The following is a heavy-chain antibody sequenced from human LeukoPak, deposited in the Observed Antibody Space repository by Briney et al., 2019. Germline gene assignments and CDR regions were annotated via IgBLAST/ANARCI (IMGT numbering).Heavy chain of an antibody. Sequence: PGGSLRLSCAASGFTFSAYTMNWVRQAPGKGLEWVSSISGNDYYIYYADSVKGRFTVSRDNAKNSLYLQMNSLTGEDTAVYCCAREDRESFDSWGQGTLVTVSS. V-gene: IGHV3-21*06. CDR1: GFTFSAYT. J-gene: IGHJ5*01. CDR2: ISGNDYYI. CDR3: AREDRESFDS. D-gene: IGHD3-16*02.